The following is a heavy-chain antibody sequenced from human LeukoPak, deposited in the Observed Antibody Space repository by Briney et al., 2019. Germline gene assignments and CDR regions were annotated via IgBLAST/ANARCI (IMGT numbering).Heavy chain of an antibody. D-gene: IGHD5-18*01. Sequence: ASVKVSCKASGYPFTGYYLHWVRHPPGQGLEGVGWINPNSDGTHYAQEVRVRVTMTRDTAITTAYMKLSRRRSDDTAVYYCATPRDTATTADAFDIWGEGTMVTVPS. CDR2: INPNSDGT. CDR1: GYPFTGYY. CDR3: ATPRDTATTADAFDI. J-gene: IGHJ3*02. V-gene: IGHV1-2*02.